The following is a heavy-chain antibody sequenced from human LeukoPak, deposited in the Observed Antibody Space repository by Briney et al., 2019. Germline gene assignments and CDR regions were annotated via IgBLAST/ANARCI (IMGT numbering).Heavy chain of an antibody. CDR1: GLTFSSHW. D-gene: IGHD2-15*01. J-gene: IGHJ5*02. V-gene: IGHV3-74*01. CDR3: ASTNYRGGSTGYNWFDP. CDR2: ITNDGSST. Sequence: GGSLRLSCAASGLTFSSHWMHWVRQAPGKGLVWVSRITNDGSSTTYADSVKGRFTISRDNSKNTLYLQMNSLRAEDTAVYYCASTNYRGGSTGYNWFDPWGQGTLVTVSS.